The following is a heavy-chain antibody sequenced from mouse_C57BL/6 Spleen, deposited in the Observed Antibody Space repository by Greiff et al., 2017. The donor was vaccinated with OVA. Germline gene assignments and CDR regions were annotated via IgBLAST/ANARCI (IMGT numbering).Heavy chain of an antibody. Sequence: VMLVESGPGLVQPSQSLSITCTVSGFSLTSYGVHWVRQSPGKGLEWLGVIWSGGSTDYNAAFISRLSLSKDNSKRQVFFKMNSLQADDTAIDYCARVITTVAYAMDDWGQGTSVTVSS. D-gene: IGHD1-1*01. CDR1: GFSLTSYG. CDR2: IWSGGST. CDR3: ARVITTVAYAMDD. V-gene: IGHV2-2*01. J-gene: IGHJ4*01.